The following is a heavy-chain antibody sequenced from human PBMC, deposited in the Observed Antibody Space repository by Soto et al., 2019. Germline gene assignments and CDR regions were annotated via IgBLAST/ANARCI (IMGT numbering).Heavy chain of an antibody. CDR3: AKDPMDYGDYVGWFDP. CDR2: ISGSGGST. V-gene: IGHV3-23*01. CDR1: GFTFSSYA. J-gene: IGHJ5*02. Sequence: GGSLRLSCAASGFTFSSYAISFVRHSPCKGLEWVSAISGSGGSTYYADSVKGRFTISRDNSKNTLYLQMNSLRAEDTAVYYCAKDPMDYGDYVGWFDPWGQGTLVTV. D-gene: IGHD4-17*01.